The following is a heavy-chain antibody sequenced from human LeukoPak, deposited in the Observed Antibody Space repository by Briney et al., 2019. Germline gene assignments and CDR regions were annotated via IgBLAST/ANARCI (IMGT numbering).Heavy chain of an antibody. CDR3: ARDLGQRYGDYALVAYYGMDV. J-gene: IGHJ6*02. CDR2: IIPIFGTA. Sequence: ASVKVSCKASGGTFSSYAISWVRQAPGQGLEWMGGIIPIFGTANYAQKFQGRVTITADESTSTAYMELSSLRSEDTAVYYCARDLGQRYGDYALVAYYGMDVWGQGTLVTVSS. D-gene: IGHD4-17*01. CDR1: GGTFSSYA. V-gene: IGHV1-69*13.